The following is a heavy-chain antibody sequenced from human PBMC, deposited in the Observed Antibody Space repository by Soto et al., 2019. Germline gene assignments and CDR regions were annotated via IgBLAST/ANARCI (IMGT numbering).Heavy chain of an antibody. J-gene: IGHJ6*02. CDR2: INPSGDST. Sequence: GASVKVSCKASGNTLTNYYMQWVRQAPGQGLEWMGIINPSGDSTGYAQKFQGRVKITRDTSTSTVYMELSSLTSDDSAVYFCASRDLSYSDFWSGYSLDYGMDVWGQGTTVTVSS. V-gene: IGHV1-46*01. CDR1: GNTLTNYY. CDR3: ASRDLSYSDFWSGYSLDYGMDV. D-gene: IGHD3-3*01.